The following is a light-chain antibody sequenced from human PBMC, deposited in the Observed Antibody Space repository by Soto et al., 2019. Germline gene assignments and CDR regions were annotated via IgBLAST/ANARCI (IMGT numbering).Light chain of an antibody. Sequence: IPLSQSPFSLSAAVGDRVTSTCQATQDIRKYLNWYQQKPGKAPKLLIYDASSLETGVPSRFSGSRSGTDFTLTISSLQPDDFATYYCQHYNSYSEAFGQGTKVDIK. J-gene: IGKJ1*01. V-gene: IGKV1-33*01. CDR1: QDIRKY. CDR2: DAS. CDR3: QHYNSYSEA.